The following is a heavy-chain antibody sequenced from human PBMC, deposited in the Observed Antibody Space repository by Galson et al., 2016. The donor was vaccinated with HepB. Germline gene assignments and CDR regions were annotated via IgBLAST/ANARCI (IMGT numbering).Heavy chain of an antibody. D-gene: IGHD1-14*01. Sequence: SLRLSCAASGLTVSMNYMAWVRQSPGKGLGWVSVIYAGGRTFYADSVKGRFTISRDNSKNTLYLQMNSLRVEDTAVYYCARQMYGNYFDYWGQGALVTVSS. CDR3: ARQMYGNYFDY. V-gene: IGHV3-66*04. CDR1: GLTVSMNY. J-gene: IGHJ4*02. CDR2: IYAGGRT.